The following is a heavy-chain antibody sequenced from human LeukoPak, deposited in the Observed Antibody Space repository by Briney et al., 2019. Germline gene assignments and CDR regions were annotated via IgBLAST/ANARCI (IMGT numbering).Heavy chain of an antibody. J-gene: IGHJ4*02. D-gene: IGHD5-18*01. CDR3: ARDPGYGPGGY. CDR1: GFTFRSYT. Sequence: GGSLRLSCAASGFTFRSYTMSWVRQAPGKGLEWVSVISGSGDNTYYADPVKGRFTISRDNSKNTLYMQMNSLRAEDTAVYYCARDPGYGPGGYWGQGTLVTVSS. CDR2: ISGSGDNT. V-gene: IGHV3-23*01.